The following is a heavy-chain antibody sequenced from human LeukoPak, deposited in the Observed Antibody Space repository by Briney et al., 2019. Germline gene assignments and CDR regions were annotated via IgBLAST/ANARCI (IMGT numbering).Heavy chain of an antibody. CDR2: IKQDGSEK. Sequence: PGGSLRLPCAASGFTFSSYWMSWVRQAPGKGLEWVANIKQDGSEKYYVDSVKGRFTISRDNAKNSLYLQMNSLRAEDTAVYYCARSAAMISLQLDYWGQGTLVTVSS. V-gene: IGHV3-7*01. D-gene: IGHD3-22*01. CDR3: ARSAAMISLQLDY. CDR1: GFTFSSYW. J-gene: IGHJ4*02.